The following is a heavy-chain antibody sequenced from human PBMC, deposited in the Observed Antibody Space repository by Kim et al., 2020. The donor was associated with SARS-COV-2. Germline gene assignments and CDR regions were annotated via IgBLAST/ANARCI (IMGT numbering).Heavy chain of an antibody. J-gene: IGHJ3*02. CDR3: ASLAVAGAIDAFDI. V-gene: IGHV4-30-2*04. Sequence: PSLNSRATIPVDTSKNQFSLKLSSVTAADTAVYYCASLAVAGAIDAFDIWGQGTMVTVSS. D-gene: IGHD6-19*01.